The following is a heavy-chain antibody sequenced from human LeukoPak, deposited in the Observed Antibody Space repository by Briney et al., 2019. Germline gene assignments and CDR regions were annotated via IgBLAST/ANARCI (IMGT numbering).Heavy chain of an antibody. Sequence: GGSLRLPCAASGFTFSSYAMSWVRQAPGKGLEWVSAFSGSGGDTYYADSVKGRFTISRDNSKNTLYLQMNGLRAEDTAVYYCAKSGYNRFDYWGQGTLVTVSS. CDR1: GFTFSSYA. D-gene: IGHD5-24*01. V-gene: IGHV3-23*01. J-gene: IGHJ4*02. CDR2: FSGSGGDT. CDR3: AKSGYNRFDY.